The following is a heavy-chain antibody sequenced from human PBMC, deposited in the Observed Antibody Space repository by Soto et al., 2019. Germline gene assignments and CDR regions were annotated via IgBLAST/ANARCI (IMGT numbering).Heavy chain of an antibody. V-gene: IGHV4-4*02. Sequence: SETLSLTCAVSGGSFTSNNWWTWVRQPPGQGLKWIGEIYRTGSTNYNPSLKSRVTISLDKSENQFSLKVTSLTAADTAVYYCASRDPGTSVDYWGQGTLVTVSS. CDR1: GGSFTSNNW. CDR3: ASRDPGTSVDY. CDR2: IYRTGST. D-gene: IGHD1-7*01. J-gene: IGHJ4*02.